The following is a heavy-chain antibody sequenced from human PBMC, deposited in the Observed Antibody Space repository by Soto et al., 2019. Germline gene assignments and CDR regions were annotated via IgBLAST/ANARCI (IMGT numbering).Heavy chain of an antibody. CDR1: GGGNLSDYR. Sequence: QVQLVQSGAEMKKPGSSVQVSCKASGGGNLSDYRTTWVRQAPGQVLEWMGGIIPKLGSANYAQTFQGRVTITADEPTGTVNMVLRSLRSEDPAVYYCARVGAGYNFGAVYWGQGTPVTVSS. J-gene: IGHJ4*02. D-gene: IGHD5-12*01. CDR2: IIPKLGSA. V-gene: IGHV1-69*01. CDR3: ARVGAGYNFGAVY.